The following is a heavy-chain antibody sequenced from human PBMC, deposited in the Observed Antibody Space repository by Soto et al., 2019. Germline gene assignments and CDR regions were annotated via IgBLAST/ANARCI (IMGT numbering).Heavy chain of an antibody. CDR3: ARELVATRRNFDY. Sequence: SESLSLTCAVSGGSISSGGYSWSWIRQPPGKGLEWIGEINHSGSTNYNPSLKSRVTISVDTSKNQFSLKLSSVTAADTAVYYCARELVATRRNFDYWGQGTLVTVSS. CDR2: INHSGST. CDR1: GGSISSGGYS. D-gene: IGHD5-12*01. V-gene: IGHV4-30-2*01. J-gene: IGHJ4*02.